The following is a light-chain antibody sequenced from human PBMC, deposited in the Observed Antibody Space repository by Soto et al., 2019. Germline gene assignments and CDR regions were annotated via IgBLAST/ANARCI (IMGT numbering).Light chain of an antibody. J-gene: IGKJ3*01. Sequence: DIQMTQSPSSLSASVGDRVTITCRASQSISGHLNWYQHKPGKAPELLIYATSTLHIGVPSRFSGSGSGTDFSLTISSLQPEDFATYYCQQSYSSPRFTFGHGTKVEIK. V-gene: IGKV1-39*01. CDR2: ATS. CDR1: QSISGH. CDR3: QQSYSSPRFT.